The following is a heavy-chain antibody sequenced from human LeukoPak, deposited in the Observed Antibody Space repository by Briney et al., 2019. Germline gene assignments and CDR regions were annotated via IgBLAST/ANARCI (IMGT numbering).Heavy chain of an antibody. J-gene: IGHJ4*02. CDR3: ASSGYYYDSSGYYRYYFDY. V-gene: IGHV3-53*01. Sequence: GGSLRLSCAASGFTVSSNYMSWVRQAPGKGLEWVSVIYSGGSTYYADSVKGRFTISRDNSKNTLYLQMNSLRAEDTAVYYCASSGYYYDSSGYYRYYFDYWGQGTLVTVSS. CDR2: IYSGGST. D-gene: IGHD3-22*01. CDR1: GFTVSSNY.